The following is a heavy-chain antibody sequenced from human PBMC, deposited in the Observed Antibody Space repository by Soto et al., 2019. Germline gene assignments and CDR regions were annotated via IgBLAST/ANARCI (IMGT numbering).Heavy chain of an antibody. D-gene: IGHD2-2*03. CDR1: GYIFVNYG. CDR2: ISPYSGNT. V-gene: IGHV1-18*01. J-gene: IGHJ6*04. Sequence: QVQLVQSGDEVRKPGSSVKVSCKASGYIFVNYGIAWVRQAPGQGLEWMGWISPYSGNTNYASKVQGRLTMTTDTSARPACMGLGSLPSADTFIYYCAMVDIYVTPTPQDVWGKGTTVTVSS. CDR3: AMVDIYVTPTPQDV.